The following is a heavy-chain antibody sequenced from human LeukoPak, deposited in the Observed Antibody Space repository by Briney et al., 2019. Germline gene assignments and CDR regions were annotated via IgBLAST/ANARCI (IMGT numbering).Heavy chain of an antibody. CDR2: IYYSGST. CDR3: ARPGYSSRWYLYYFDY. CDR1: GGSISSSSYY. J-gene: IGHJ4*02. V-gene: IGHV4-39*01. D-gene: IGHD6-19*01. Sequence: SETLSLTCTVSGGSISSSSYYWGWIRQPPGKGLEWIGSIYYSGSTYYNPSLQSRVTISVDTSKNQFSLKLSSVPAPDTPVYFCARPGYSSRWYLYYFDYWGQGTLVTVPS.